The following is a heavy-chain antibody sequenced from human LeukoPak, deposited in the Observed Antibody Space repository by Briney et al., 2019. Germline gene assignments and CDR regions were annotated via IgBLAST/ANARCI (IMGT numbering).Heavy chain of an antibody. CDR2: IYPGDSDT. Sequence: GESLKISFNGSGYXFTSYWMCWVRPMPGKGLEWMGIIYPGDSDTKSSPSFQGQVTISADKSTRTANLQWSSLKASDTAMYYCARSGGNYYSIWGQGTMVTVSS. CDR3: ARSGGNYYSI. V-gene: IGHV5-51*01. D-gene: IGHD1-26*01. CDR1: GYXFTSYW. J-gene: IGHJ3*02.